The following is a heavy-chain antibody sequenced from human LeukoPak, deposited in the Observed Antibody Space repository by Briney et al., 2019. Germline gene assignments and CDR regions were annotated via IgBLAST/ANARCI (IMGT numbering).Heavy chain of an antibody. CDR1: GYSFTSYW. Sequence: GASLKISCKGSGYSFTSYWIGWVRQLPGKGLEWMGIIYPGDSDIRYSPSFQGQVTISADKSISTAYLQWSSLKASDTAMYYCARQPSDTFDIWGQGTMVTVSS. V-gene: IGHV5-51*01. J-gene: IGHJ3*02. CDR3: ARQPSDTFDI. CDR2: IYPGDSDI.